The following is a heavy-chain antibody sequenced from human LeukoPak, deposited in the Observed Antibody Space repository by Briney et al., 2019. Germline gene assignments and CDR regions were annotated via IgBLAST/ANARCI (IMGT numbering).Heavy chain of an antibody. CDR2: IYSGGST. V-gene: IGHV3-53*01. CDR1: GFTVSSNY. CDR3: ARDYGDHGVGYYYYYGMDV. D-gene: IGHD4-17*01. Sequence: GGSLRLSCAASGFTVSSNYMSWVCQAPGKGLEWVSVIYSGGSTYYADSVKGRFTISRDNSKNTLYLQMDSLRAEDTAVYYCARDYGDHGVGYYYYYGMDVWGQGTTVTVSS. J-gene: IGHJ6*02.